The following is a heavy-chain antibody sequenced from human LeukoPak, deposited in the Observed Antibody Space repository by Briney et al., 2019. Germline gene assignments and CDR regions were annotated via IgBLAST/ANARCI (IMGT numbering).Heavy chain of an antibody. CDR3: ARHSPSVAYRRGDCYSGIAY. V-gene: IGHV1-46*01. J-gene: IGHJ4*02. Sequence: ASVKVSCKASGYTFTSYYMHWVRQAPGQGLEWMGIINPSGGSTSYAQKFQGRVTMTRDTSTSTVYMELSSLRSEDTALYYCARHSPSVAYRRGDCYSGIAYWGQGTLVTVSS. CDR2: INPSGGST. CDR1: GYTFTSYY. D-gene: IGHD2-21*02.